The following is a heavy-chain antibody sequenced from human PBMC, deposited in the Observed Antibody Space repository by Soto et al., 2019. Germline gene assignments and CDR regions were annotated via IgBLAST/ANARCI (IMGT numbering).Heavy chain of an antibody. CDR2: VSAYNGNT. J-gene: IGHJ4*02. V-gene: IGHV1-18*01. Sequence: QVQLVQSGAEVKKPGASVKVSCKASGYIFTSFGITWVRQAPGQGLEWMGWVSAYNGNTKYAQKLQGXVXXXTXXSTSTAYMELRSLRSDDTAVYYCTRGAGQGSGSYDWGQGTLVTVSS. D-gene: IGHD3-10*01. CDR1: GYIFTSFG. CDR3: TRGAGQGSGSYD.